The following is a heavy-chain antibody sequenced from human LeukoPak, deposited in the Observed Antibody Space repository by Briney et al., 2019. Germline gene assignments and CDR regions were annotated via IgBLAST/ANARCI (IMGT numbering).Heavy chain of an antibody. CDR1: GFTFKTYA. Sequence: PGGSLRLSCAASGFTFKTYAMNWVRQVPGKGPEWVSSMSGSGSSTDYADSVKGGFTISRDNSKNTLYLQMNSLRAEDTALYYCAKDAQGLVRGGIYFDFWGQGSLVTVSS. D-gene: IGHD6-19*01. CDR3: AKDAQGLVRGGIYFDF. J-gene: IGHJ4*02. V-gene: IGHV3-23*01. CDR2: MSGSGSST.